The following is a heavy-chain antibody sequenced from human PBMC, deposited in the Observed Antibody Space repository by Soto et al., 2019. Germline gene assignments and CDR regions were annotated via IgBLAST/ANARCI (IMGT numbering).Heavy chain of an antibody. Sequence: EVQLLESGGGLVQPGGSLRLSCAASGFTFSTYGMNWVRQAPGKGLEWVSGITGSGASTYYANSVKGLFTISRDNSKNTLYLQMNSLIAEDTAVYYCAKAEYYGGNWYFDLWGRGTLVTVSS. CDR3: AKAEYYGGNWYFDL. CDR1: GFTFSTYG. J-gene: IGHJ2*01. D-gene: IGHD4-17*01. V-gene: IGHV3-23*01. CDR2: ITGSGAST.